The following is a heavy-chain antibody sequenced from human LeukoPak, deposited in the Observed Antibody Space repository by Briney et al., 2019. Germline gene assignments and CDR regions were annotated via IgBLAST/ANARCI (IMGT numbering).Heavy chain of an antibody. Sequence: PETLSLTRTVSGASITIYYSNWIRHPPEKGLEWIGYIYYSVHTNYNPSLKSRVTMSVDTSKNQFSLKVTSVTAADAAVYYCARFRGFISDIWGQGTMVTVSS. CDR1: GASITIYY. V-gene: IGHV4-59*12. CDR2: IYYSVHT. J-gene: IGHJ3*02. D-gene: IGHD3-3*02. CDR3: ARFRGFISDI.